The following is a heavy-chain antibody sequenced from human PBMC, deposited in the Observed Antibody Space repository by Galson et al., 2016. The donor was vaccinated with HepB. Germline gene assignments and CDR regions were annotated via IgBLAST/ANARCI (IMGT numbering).Heavy chain of an antibody. CDR3: ARQGRFNYASGTYYPFDP. J-gene: IGHJ5*02. D-gene: IGHD3-10*01. V-gene: IGHV5-10-1*04. CDR1: GYGFSTYW. Sequence: QSGAEVKKPGESLRISCKGSGYGFSTYWINWVRQMPGKGLEWMGRIDPSDSYTNYSPSFQGQVTMSVDKSITTAYLQWRSLKASDTAMYYCARQGRFNYASGTYYPFDPWGQGTLVTVSS. CDR2: IDPSDSYT.